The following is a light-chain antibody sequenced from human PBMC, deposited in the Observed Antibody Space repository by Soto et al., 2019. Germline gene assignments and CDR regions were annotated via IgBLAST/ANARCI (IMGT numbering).Light chain of an antibody. J-gene: IGKJ2*01. CDR2: GAS. CDR3: QQYGRSPNT. CDR1: QSVSSSY. Sequence: EIVLTQSPGTLSLSPGERATLSCRASQSVSSSYLAWYQQKPGQAPRLLIYGASSRATGIPDRFSGSGSGTEFTLTISSLEPEDFSVYYCQQYGRSPNTFGQGTKLEIK. V-gene: IGKV3-20*01.